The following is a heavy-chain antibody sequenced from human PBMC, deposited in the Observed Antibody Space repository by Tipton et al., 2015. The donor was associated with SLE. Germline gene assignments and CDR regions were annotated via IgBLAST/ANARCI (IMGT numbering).Heavy chain of an antibody. CDR2: IYYSGST. J-gene: IGHJ4*02. CDR3: ARWAGPTVNFDY. D-gene: IGHD4-11*01. CDR1: GGSISSYY. V-gene: IGHV4-59*01. Sequence: LRLSCTVSGGSISSYYWSWIRQPPGKGLEWIGYIYYSGSTNYNPSLKSRVTISVDTSKNQFSLKLSSVTVADTAVYYCARWAGPTVNFDYWGQGTLVTVSS.